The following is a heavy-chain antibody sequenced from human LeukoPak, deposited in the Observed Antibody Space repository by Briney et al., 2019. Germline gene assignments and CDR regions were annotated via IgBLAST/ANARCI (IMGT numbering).Heavy chain of an antibody. V-gene: IGHV4-38-2*01. CDR3: ARAPQHVAPRYIDY. J-gene: IGHJ4*02. CDR2: IYHSGST. Sequence: PSETLSLTCAVSGYSISSGYYWGWLRHPPGKGLEWIGSIYHSGSTYYNPSLKSRVTISVDTAKNQFSLQLSSVTAADTAVYYCARAPQHVAPRYIDYWGQGTLVTVSS. D-gene: IGHD6-6*01. CDR1: GYSISSGYY.